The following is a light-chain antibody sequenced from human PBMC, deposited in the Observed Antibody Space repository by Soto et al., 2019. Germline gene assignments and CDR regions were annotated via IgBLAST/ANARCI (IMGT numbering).Light chain of an antibody. CDR3: QSYDSSLTVV. Sequence: QSVLTQPPSVSGAPGQRVTISCTGSSSNIGAGYDVHWYQQFPGTTLKFLIYGNTNRPSGVPDRLSASKSGTSASLDITGLQAEDEAEYFCQSYDSSLTVVFGGGTKVTVL. J-gene: IGLJ2*01. CDR2: GNT. CDR1: SSNIGAGYD. V-gene: IGLV1-40*01.